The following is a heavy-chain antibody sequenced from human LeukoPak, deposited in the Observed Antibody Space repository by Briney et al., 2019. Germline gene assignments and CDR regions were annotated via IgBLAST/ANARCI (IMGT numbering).Heavy chain of an antibody. V-gene: IGHV4-59*01. J-gene: IGHJ4*02. D-gene: IGHD6-13*01. CDR1: CGSISSDY. Sequence: SETLSLTCTVSCGSISSDYWSWIRQPPGKGLEWIGYIYYSGTSNYNPSLKSRVTISVDTSKNQFSLKLSSVTAADTAVYYCARGVYIAAAQYAYWGQGTLVTVSS. CDR2: IYYSGTS. CDR3: ARGVYIAAAQYAY.